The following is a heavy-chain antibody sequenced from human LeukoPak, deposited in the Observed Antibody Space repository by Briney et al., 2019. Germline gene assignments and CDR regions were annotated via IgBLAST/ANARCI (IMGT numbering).Heavy chain of an antibody. Sequence: ASVKVSCKASGYTFTGYYMHWVRRAPGQGLEWMGWINPNSGGTNYAQKFQGRVTMTRDTSISTAYMELSRLRSDDTAVYYRARGGLRLGELSSYYYGMDVWGQGTTVTVSS. J-gene: IGHJ6*02. V-gene: IGHV1-2*02. CDR2: INPNSGGT. CDR1: GYTFTGYY. D-gene: IGHD3-16*02. CDR3: ARGGLRLGELSSYYYGMDV.